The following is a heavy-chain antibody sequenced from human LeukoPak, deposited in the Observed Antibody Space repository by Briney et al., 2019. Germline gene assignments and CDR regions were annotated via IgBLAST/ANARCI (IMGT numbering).Heavy chain of an antibody. V-gene: IGHV4-34*01. J-gene: IGHJ4*02. CDR3: ARHKNSGTYPLDY. D-gene: IGHD3-10*01. Sequence: SETLSLTCAVYGGSFSGYYWSWIRQPPGKGLEWIGEINHSGSTNYNPSLKSRVTLSIDTSRNLFSLKLSSVTAADTAVYYCARHKNSGTYPLDYWGQGTLVTVSS. CDR2: INHSGST. CDR1: GGSFSGYY.